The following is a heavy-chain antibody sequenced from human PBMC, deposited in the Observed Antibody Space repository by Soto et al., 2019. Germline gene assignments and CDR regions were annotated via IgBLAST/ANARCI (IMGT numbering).Heavy chain of an antibody. V-gene: IGHV3-33*01. J-gene: IGHJ4*02. CDR1: GFPFSTCG. CDR3: ARGFPRRLIAAPFDY. CDR2: IWFDGSNK. D-gene: IGHD6-6*01. Sequence: QVQLVESGGAVVQPGRSLRLSCAPPGFPFSTCGMHWVRQAPGKGLEWVAVIWFDGSNKYYADSVKARFTISRDNSKNTLYLQMNTLRADDTAVYYCARGFPRRLIAAPFDYWGQGTLVTVSS.